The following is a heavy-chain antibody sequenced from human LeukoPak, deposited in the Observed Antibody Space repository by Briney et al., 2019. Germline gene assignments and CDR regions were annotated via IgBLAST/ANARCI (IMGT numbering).Heavy chain of an antibody. Sequence: GGSLRLSCAASGFTVSSNYMSWVRQAPGKGLEWVSVIYSGGSTYYADSVKGRFTISRDNSKNTLYLQMNSLRVEDTAVHYCAKAPSGYSYGYAYWGQGTLVTVSS. CDR1: GFTVSSNY. J-gene: IGHJ4*02. D-gene: IGHD5-18*01. V-gene: IGHV3-53*01. CDR2: IYSGGST. CDR3: AKAPSGYSYGYAY.